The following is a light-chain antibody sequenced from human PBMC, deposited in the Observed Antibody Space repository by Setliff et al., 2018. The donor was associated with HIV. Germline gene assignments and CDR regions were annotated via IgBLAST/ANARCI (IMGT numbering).Light chain of an antibody. CDR2: YDS. J-gene: IGLJ2*01. Sequence: SYELTQPHSVSVAPGKTATITCGGNNIGSKRVHWYQQRPGQAPVLVIYYDSDRPSGIPERFSGSNFRNPATLSISRVEAGDEADYYCQVWDSSRDHVVFGGGTKVTVL. V-gene: IGLV3-21*04. CDR3: QVWDSSRDHVV. CDR1: NIGSKR.